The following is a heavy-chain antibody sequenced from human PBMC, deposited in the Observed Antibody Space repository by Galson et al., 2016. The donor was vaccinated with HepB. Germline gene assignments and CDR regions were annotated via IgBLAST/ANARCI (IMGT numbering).Heavy chain of an antibody. V-gene: IGHV3-74*01. J-gene: IGHJ4*02. D-gene: IGHD4-23*01. CDR1: GSTFSTYW. CDR2: INSDGSST. CDR3: GRDLWRGGRIDY. Sequence: SLRLSCAASGSTFSTYWMHWVRQAPGKGLVWVSRINSDGSSTGFAASVKGRFTISRDNAKNTLYLQMNSLRAEDTAVYYCGRDLWRGGRIDYWGQGTLVTVSS.